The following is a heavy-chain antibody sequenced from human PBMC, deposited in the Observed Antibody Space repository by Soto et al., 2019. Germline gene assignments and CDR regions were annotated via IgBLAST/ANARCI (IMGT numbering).Heavy chain of an antibody. CDR2: FHNSGST. CDR1: GDSISNHY. V-gene: IGHV4-59*11. D-gene: IGHD6-19*01. CDR3: ARWSSGGWDY. J-gene: IGHJ4*02. Sequence: QVHLQESDPGPVKTSETLSLTCTVSGDSISNHYWSWLRKPPGEGLEWIGSFHNSGSTNYNPSVKSRATISFVTSKNQFSLKLTSVTAADTAVYYCARWSSGGWDYWGQGTLGTVSS.